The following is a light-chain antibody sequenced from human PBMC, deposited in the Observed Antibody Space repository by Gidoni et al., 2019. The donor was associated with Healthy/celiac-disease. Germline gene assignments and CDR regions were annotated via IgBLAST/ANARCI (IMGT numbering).Light chain of an antibody. Sequence: QSVLTQPPSVSRAPGQRVTISCTGSSSNIGAGYDVHWYQQLPGTAPKLLIYGNSNRPSGVPDRFSGSKSGTSASLASTGLQAEDEADYYCQSYDSSLSGSVFGGGTKLTVL. CDR2: GNS. CDR1: SSNIGAGYD. CDR3: QSYDSSLSGSV. J-gene: IGLJ2*01. V-gene: IGLV1-40*01.